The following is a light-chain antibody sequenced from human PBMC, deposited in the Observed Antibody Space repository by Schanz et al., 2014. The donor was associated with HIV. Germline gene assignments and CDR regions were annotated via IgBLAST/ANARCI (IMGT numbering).Light chain of an antibody. CDR2: GAS. CDR1: QSVSSSY. V-gene: IGKV3-20*01. J-gene: IGKJ1*01. Sequence: EIVLTQSPGTLSLSPGVRATLSCRASQSVSSSYLAWYQQKPGQAPRLLIFGASNRATGIPDRFSGGGSGTDFTLTISRVEPEAYAVYYCQQYGSSPWTFGQGTRVDVK. CDR3: QQYGSSPWT.